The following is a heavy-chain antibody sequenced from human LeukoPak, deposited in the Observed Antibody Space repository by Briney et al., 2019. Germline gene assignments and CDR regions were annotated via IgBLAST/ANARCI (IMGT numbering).Heavy chain of an antibody. Sequence: PSETLSLTCNVSDGSISSYYWSWIRRPPGKGLEWIGYVYYAGSANYNPSLKSRVTMSIDMSKNQFSLKLTSVTAADTAVYYCARSYAHDYWGQGTLVTVSS. CDR3: ARSYAHDY. D-gene: IGHD2-2*01. CDR2: VYYAGSA. J-gene: IGHJ4*02. CDR1: DGSISSYY. V-gene: IGHV4-59*12.